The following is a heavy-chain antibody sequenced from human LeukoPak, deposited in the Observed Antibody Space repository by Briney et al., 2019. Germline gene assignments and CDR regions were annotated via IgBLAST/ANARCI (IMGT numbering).Heavy chain of an antibody. CDR3: ARDQYSGYIQLSGMDV. Sequence: PGRSLILSCAASGFTFSSYAMHWVRQAPGKGLEWVAVISYDGSNKYYAGSVKGRFTISRDNSKNTLYLQMNSLRAEDTAVYYCARDQYSGYIQLSGMDVWGQGTTVTVSS. V-gene: IGHV3-30-3*01. CDR2: ISYDGSNK. CDR1: GFTFSSYA. D-gene: IGHD5-12*01. J-gene: IGHJ6*02.